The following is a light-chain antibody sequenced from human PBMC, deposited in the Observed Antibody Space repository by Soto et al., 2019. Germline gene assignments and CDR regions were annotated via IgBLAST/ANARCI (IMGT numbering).Light chain of an antibody. CDR2: GGS. CDR1: SSDVGSYNL. J-gene: IGLJ1*01. Sequence: QSALTQPASVSGSPGQSITISCTGTSSDVGSYNLVSWYQQHPGKAPKLMIYGGSKRPSGVSNRFSGSKSGNTASLTISGLQAEDEADYYCCSYAGSFRYVFGTGTKVTVL. CDR3: CSYAGSFRYV. V-gene: IGLV2-23*01.